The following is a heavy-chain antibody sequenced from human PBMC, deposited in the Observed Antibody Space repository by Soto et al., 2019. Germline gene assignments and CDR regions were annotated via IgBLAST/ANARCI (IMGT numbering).Heavy chain of an antibody. CDR1: GFTFDDYA. J-gene: IGHJ6*02. CDR2: ISWNSGSI. D-gene: IGHD6-6*01. CDR3: AKGKWGKQLARYYGMDV. Sequence: EVQLVESGGGLVQPGRSLRLSCAASGFTFDDYAMHWVRQAPGKGLEWVSGISWNSGSIGYADSVKGRFTISRENAKYILYLQMTGLRAEDTAFYYCAKGKWGKQLARYYGMDVWGQGTTVTVSS. V-gene: IGHV3-9*01.